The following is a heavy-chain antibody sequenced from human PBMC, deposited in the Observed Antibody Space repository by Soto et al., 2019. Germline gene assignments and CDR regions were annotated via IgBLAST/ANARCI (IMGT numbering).Heavy chain of an antibody. CDR2: IIPIFGTA. CDR1: GGTFSSYA. V-gene: IGHV1-69*01. Sequence: QVQLVQSGAEVKKPGSSVKVSCKASGGTFSSYAISWVRQAPGQGLEWMGGIIPIFGTANYAQKFQGRVTITADESTSTAYMAVSSLRFEDTAVYYCAISRVDTAMVVDYWGQGTLVTVSS. J-gene: IGHJ4*02. D-gene: IGHD5-18*01. CDR3: AISRVDTAMVVDY.